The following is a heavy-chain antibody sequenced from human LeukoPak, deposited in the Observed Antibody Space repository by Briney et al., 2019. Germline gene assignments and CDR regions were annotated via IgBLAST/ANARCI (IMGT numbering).Heavy chain of an antibody. Sequence: GRSLRLSCAASGFTFSSYAMHWVRQAPVKGLEWVAVISYDGSNKYYADSVKGRFTISRDNSKNTLYLQMNSLRAEDTAVYYCARVPYSSSWYIYDQAFDFWGQGTMVTVSS. CDR3: ARVPYSSSWYIYDQAFDF. CDR2: ISYDGSNK. V-gene: IGHV3-30*04. CDR1: GFTFSSYA. D-gene: IGHD6-13*01. J-gene: IGHJ3*01.